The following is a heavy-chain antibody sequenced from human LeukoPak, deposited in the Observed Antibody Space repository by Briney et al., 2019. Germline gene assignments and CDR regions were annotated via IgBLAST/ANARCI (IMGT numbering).Heavy chain of an antibody. CDR2: ISAYNGNT. Sequence: ASVKVSCKASGYTFTSYGISWVRQAPGQGLEWMGWISAYNGNTNYAQKLQGRVTMTTDTSTSTAYMELRSLRSDDTAVYYCARGGDSSGHYYYYYYMDVWGKGTTVTVSS. CDR3: ARGGDSSGHYYYYYYMDV. D-gene: IGHD6-19*01. CDR1: GYTFTSYG. J-gene: IGHJ6*03. V-gene: IGHV1-18*01.